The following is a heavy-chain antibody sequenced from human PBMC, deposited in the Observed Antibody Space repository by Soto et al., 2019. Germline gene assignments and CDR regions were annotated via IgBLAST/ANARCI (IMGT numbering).Heavy chain of an antibody. CDR1: GFTFTHYW. D-gene: IGHD6-19*01. CDR3: ARNRGWVMPEY. J-gene: IGHJ4*02. V-gene: IGHV3-7*01. Sequence: EVQLVESGGALVQPGGSLRLSCATSGFTFTHYWMNWVRQAPGKGMEWVANINIDGTEKYYGDSRKGRFTISRENAKNSLYLQVYSLAGEDMALYCCARNRGWVMPEYWGQGTLVTVS. CDR2: INIDGTEK.